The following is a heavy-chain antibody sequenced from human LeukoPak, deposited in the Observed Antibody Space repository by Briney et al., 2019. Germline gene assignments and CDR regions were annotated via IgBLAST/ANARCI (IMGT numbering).Heavy chain of an antibody. CDR1: GFTFSSFG. Sequence: HPGGSLRLSCAASGFTFSSFGMSWVRQVPGKGLEWVSSISSGAGSTYYADSVKGRFTISRDNSKNSLYLQMTSLRAEDTAVYYCAKDRLRYCTGGNCYSPVDYWGQGTLVTVSS. CDR2: ISSGAGST. J-gene: IGHJ4*01. V-gene: IGHV3-23*01. CDR3: AKDRLRYCTGGNCYSPVDY. D-gene: IGHD2-15*01.